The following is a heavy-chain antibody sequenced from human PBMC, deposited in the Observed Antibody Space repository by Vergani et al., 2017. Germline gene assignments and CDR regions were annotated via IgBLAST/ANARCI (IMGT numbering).Heavy chain of an antibody. V-gene: IGHV1-2*02. J-gene: IGHJ3*02. CDR2: INPNSGGT. Sequence: QVQLVESGAEVKKLGASVKVSCKASGYTFTGYYMHWVRQAPGQGLEWMGWINPNSGGTNYAQKFQGRVTMTRDTSISTAYMELSRLRSDDTAVYYCARDGYCSSTSCYTADDAFDIWGQGTMVTVSS. CDR1: GYTFTGYY. CDR3: ARDGYCSSTSCYTADDAFDI. D-gene: IGHD2-2*02.